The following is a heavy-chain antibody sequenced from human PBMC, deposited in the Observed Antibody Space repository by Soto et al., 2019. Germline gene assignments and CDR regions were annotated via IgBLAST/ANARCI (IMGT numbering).Heavy chain of an antibody. D-gene: IGHD3-10*01. CDR3: AREGYYGSGNLAIDY. V-gene: IGHV4-31*03. Sequence: QVQLQESGPGLVKPSQTLSLTCTVSGGSISSGGYYWSWIRQHPGKGLEWIGYIYYSGSTYYNPSLKSRVTISVDTSKTPCPLKLSSVTAADTAVSYCAREGYYGSGNLAIDYWGQGTLVTVSS. J-gene: IGHJ4*02. CDR2: IYYSGST. CDR1: GGSISSGGYY.